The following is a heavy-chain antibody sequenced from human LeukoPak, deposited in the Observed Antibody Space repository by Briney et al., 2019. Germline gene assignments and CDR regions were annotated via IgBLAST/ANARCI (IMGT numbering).Heavy chain of an antibody. J-gene: IGHJ4*02. Sequence: GASVKVSCKASGYTFTSYAMNWVRQAPGQGLEWMGWINTNTGNPTYAKGFTGRFVFSLDTSVSTAYLQISSLKAEDTAVSYCAGVRPGDILTADVDSWGQGTLVTVSS. CDR3: AGVRPGDILTADVDS. D-gene: IGHD3-9*01. V-gene: IGHV7-4-1*02. CDR1: GYTFTSYA. CDR2: INTNTGNP.